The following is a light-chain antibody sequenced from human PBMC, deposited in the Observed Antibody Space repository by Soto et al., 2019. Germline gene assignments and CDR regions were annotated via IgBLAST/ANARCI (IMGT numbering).Light chain of an antibody. J-gene: IGKJ5*01. CDR1: QSVGRN. Sequence: EIVMTQSPASLSVSPGERSALSCRASQSVGRNLAWYQQKPGQAPRLLIYDASTRATGIPARFSGGGSGTEFTLSIRSLQSEDFAVYYCQQYHNWPTITFGQGKRLEIK. CDR2: DAS. V-gene: IGKV3-15*01. CDR3: QQYHNWPTIT.